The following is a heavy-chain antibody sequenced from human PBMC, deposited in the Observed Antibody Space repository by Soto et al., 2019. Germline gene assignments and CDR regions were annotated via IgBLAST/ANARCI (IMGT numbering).Heavy chain of an antibody. Sequence: ASVKVSCKASGYTFTSYDINWVRQATGQGLEWMGWMNPNSGNTGYAQKFQGRVTMTRNTSISTAYMELSSLRSEDTAVYYCARDLRITIFGVVISYGMDVWGQGTTVTVSS. CDR3: ARDLRITIFGVVISYGMDV. CDR1: GYTFTSYD. J-gene: IGHJ6*02. D-gene: IGHD3-3*01. CDR2: MNPNSGNT. V-gene: IGHV1-8*01.